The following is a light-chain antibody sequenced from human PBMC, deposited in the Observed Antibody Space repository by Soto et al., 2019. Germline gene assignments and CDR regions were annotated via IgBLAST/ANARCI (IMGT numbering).Light chain of an antibody. J-gene: IGKJ1*01. Sequence: EIVLTQSPGTLSLSPGERATLSCRASQSVISSSLAWYQQKPGQAPRLLIYGASSRATGIPDRFSGSGSGTDFTLTISRLEPEDFAVYYCQQYGTSPQTFGQGTNVDIK. CDR2: GAS. V-gene: IGKV3-20*01. CDR3: QQYGTSPQT. CDR1: QSVISSS.